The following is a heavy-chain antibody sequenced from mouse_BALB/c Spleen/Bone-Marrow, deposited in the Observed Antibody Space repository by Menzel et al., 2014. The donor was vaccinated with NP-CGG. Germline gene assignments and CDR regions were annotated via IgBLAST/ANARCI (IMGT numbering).Heavy chain of an antibody. D-gene: IGHD2-1*01. J-gene: IGHJ2*01. CDR3: ARCYYGNYFDY. Sequence: QAQLQQPGAELVKPGASVKLSCKASGYTFTSYWMHWVKLRPGQGLEWIGEINPSNGRTNYNEKFKSKATLTVDKSSSTAYMQLSSLTSEDSAVYYCARCYYGNYFDYWGQGTTLTVSS. CDR2: INPSNGRT. V-gene: IGHV1S81*02. CDR1: GYTFTSYW.